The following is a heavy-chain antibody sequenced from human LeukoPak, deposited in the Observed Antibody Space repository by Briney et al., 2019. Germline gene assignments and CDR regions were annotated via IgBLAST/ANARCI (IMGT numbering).Heavy chain of an antibody. D-gene: IGHD4-17*01. Sequence: SETLSLTCTVSGGSISSYYWSWIRQPPWKGLEWIGYIYYSGSTNYNPSLKSRVTISVDTSKNQFSLKLSSVTAADTAVYYCARLKRTVTSYGMDVWGQGTTVTVSS. CDR3: ARLKRTVTSYGMDV. V-gene: IGHV4-59*08. CDR1: GGSISSYY. J-gene: IGHJ6*02. CDR2: IYYSGST.